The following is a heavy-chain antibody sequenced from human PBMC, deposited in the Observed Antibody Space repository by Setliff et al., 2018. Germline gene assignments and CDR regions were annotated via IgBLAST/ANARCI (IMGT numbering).Heavy chain of an antibody. CDR3: ARMSGFQYIDV. V-gene: IGHV4-61*10. CDR2: IYSGGTT. CDR1: GGSVGNSFYY. D-gene: IGHD3-3*01. Sequence: SETLSLTCTVSGGSVGNSFYYWNWIRQPAGKGLELIGYIYSGGTTDSKPSLKSRVNISLDTSNNQFSLSLTSVTAEDTAVYYCARMSGFQYIDVWDKGTTVTVSS. J-gene: IGHJ6*03.